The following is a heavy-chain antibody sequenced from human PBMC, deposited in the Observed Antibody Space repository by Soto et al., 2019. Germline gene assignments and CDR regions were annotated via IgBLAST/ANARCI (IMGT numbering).Heavy chain of an antibody. CDR1: GFIFSHYA. Sequence: VRLVESGGSVIQPGRSLRLSCASSGFIFSHYAMHWLRQAPGRGPEWVASIWHDGRNEVYADSVRGRFTISRDNLENTLFLEMNSLRAEDTAVYHCARDLEKPPHYFYNYGTDVWRQGTTVTVSS. V-gene: IGHV3-33*01. CDR2: IWHDGRNE. D-gene: IGHD1-1*01. J-gene: IGHJ6*02. CDR3: ARDLEKPPHYFYNYGTDV.